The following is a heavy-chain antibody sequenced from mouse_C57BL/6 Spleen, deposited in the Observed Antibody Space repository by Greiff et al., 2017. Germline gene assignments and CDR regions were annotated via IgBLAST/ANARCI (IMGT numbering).Heavy chain of an antibody. D-gene: IGHD4-1*01. J-gene: IGHJ3*01. CDR2: ISSGGDYI. V-gene: IGHV5-9-1*02. CDR3: TREGTGTFAWFAY. CDR1: GFTFSSYA. Sequence: EVQLVESGEGLVKPGGSLKLSCAASGFTFSSYAMSWVRQTPEKRLEWVAYISSGGDYINYADTVKGRFTISRDNARNTLYLQMSRLKAEDTAMYDCTREGTGTFAWFAYWGQGTLVTVSA.